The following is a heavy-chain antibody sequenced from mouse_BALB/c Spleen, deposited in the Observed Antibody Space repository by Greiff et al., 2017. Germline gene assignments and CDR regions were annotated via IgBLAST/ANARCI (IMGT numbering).Heavy chain of an antibody. J-gene: IGHJ4*01. Sequence: VQLVESGPGLVAPSQSLSITCTVSGFSLTSYGVHWVRQPPGKGLEWLGVIWAGGSTNYNSALMSRLSISKDNSKSQVCLKMNSLQTDDTAMYYCARDWDGNYVDAMDYWGQGTSVTVSS. CDR1: GFSLTSYG. V-gene: IGHV2-9*02. CDR2: IWAGGST. D-gene: IGHD2-1*01. CDR3: ARDWDGNYVDAMDY.